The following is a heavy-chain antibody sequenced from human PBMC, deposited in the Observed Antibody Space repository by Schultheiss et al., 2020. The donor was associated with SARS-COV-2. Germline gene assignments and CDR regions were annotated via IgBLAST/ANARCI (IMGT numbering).Heavy chain of an antibody. CDR1: GFTFSSYS. D-gene: IGHD3-16*01. V-gene: IGHV3-21*04. J-gene: IGHJ6*03. Sequence: GGSLRLSCAASGFTFSSYSMNWVRQAPGKGLEWVSSISSSSSYIYYADSVKGRFTISRDNAKNSLYLQMNSLRAEDTAVYYCAKAGGLLHYYYYYYMDVWGKGTTVTVSS. CDR2: ISSSSSYI. CDR3: AKAGGLLHYYYYYYMDV.